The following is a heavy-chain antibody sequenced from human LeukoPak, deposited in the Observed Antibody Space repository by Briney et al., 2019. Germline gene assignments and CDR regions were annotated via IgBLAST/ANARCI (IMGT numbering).Heavy chain of an antibody. CDR1: GGTFSSYA. D-gene: IGHD3-9*01. J-gene: IGHJ4*02. V-gene: IGHV1-69*05. CDR3: ARVDLLTGYYFFDY. Sequence: SVKVSCKASGGTFSSYAISWVRQAPGQGLEWMGGIIPIFGTANYAQKLQGRVTMTTDTSTSTAYMELRSLGSDETAVYYCARVDLLTGYYFFDYWGQGTLVTVSS. CDR2: IIPIFGTA.